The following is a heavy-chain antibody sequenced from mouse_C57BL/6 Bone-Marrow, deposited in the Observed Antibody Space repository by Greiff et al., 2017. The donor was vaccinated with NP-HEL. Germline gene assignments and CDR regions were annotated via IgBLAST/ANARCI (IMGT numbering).Heavy chain of an antibody. J-gene: IGHJ4*01. V-gene: IGHV1-50*01. CDR1: GYTFTSYW. Sequence: QVHVKQPGAELVKPGASVKLSCKASGYTFTSYWMQWVKQRPGQGLEWIGEIDPSDSYTNYNQKFKGKATLTVDTSSSTAYMQLSSLTSEDSAVYYCARGLRGPFYAMDYWGQGTSVTVSS. CDR2: IDPSDSYT. D-gene: IGHD2-4*01. CDR3: ARGLRGPFYAMDY.